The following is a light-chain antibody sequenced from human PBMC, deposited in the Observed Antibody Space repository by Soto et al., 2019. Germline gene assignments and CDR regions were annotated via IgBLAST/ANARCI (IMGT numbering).Light chain of an antibody. CDR1: QSVSSIY. J-gene: IGKJ1*01. CDR3: QQSYSIPPT. V-gene: IGKV3-20*01. Sequence: EIVLTQSPGTLSLSPGERATLSCRASQSVSSIYLAWYQQKPGQAPRLLIYGASSRATGIPDRFSGSGYGTEFTLTISRLQPEDFATYYCQQSYSIPPTFGQGTKVDI. CDR2: GAS.